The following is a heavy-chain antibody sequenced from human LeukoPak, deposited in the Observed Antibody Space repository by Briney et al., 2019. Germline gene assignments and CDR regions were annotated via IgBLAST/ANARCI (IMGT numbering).Heavy chain of an antibody. Sequence: GASVKVSCKASGYTFTGYYMHWVRQAPGQGLEWMGWINSNSGGTNYAQKFQGRVTMTRDTSISTAYMELSRLRSDDTAVYYCARDIAYCGGGCYSDAFDIWGQGTMVTVSS. D-gene: IGHD2-21*02. CDR2: INSNSGGT. CDR3: ARDIAYCGGGCYSDAFDI. J-gene: IGHJ3*02. CDR1: GYTFTGYY. V-gene: IGHV1-2*02.